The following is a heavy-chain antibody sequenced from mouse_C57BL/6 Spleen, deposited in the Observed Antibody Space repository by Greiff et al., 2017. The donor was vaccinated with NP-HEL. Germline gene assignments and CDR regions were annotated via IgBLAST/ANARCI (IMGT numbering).Heavy chain of an antibody. Sequence: VHLVESGPGLVAPSQSLSITCTVSGFSLTSYAISWVRQPPGKGLEWLGVIWTGGGTNYNSALKSRLSISKDNSKSQVFLKMNSLQTDDTARYYCARKYYGSSTYAMDYWGQGTSVTVSS. D-gene: IGHD1-1*01. CDR3: ARKYYGSSTYAMDY. J-gene: IGHJ4*01. CDR2: IWTGGGT. CDR1: GFSLTSYA. V-gene: IGHV2-9-1*01.